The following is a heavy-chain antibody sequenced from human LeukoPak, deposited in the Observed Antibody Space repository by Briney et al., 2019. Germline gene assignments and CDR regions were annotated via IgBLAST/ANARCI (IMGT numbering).Heavy chain of an antibody. CDR3: VTDQDDSGIVYFDT. V-gene: IGHV3-23*01. CDR1: GFAFTRLA. Sequence: PGGSPRLSPAASGFAFTRLATSGVCQAPGKGLEWVSGISGSAANTFYAGSVKGRFTISRDNSKSTMYLQLNNVSAEDTAIYYCVTDQDDSGIVYFDTWGPGKPVTVSS. CDR2: ISGSAANT. J-gene: IGHJ4*03. D-gene: IGHD3-10*01.